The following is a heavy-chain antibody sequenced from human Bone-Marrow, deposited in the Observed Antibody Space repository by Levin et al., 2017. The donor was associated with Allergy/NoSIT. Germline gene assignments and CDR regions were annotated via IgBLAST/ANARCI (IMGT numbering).Heavy chain of an antibody. CDR3: AKAGVCGYSYGYRGGVSDY. Sequence: PGGSLRLSCAASGFTFDDYAMHWVRQAPGKGLEWVSGISWNSGSIGYADSVKGRFTISRDNAKNSLYLQMNSLRAEDTALYYCAKAGVCGYSYGYRGGVSDYWGQGTLVTVSS. J-gene: IGHJ4*02. CDR2: ISWNSGSI. CDR1: GFTFDDYA. V-gene: IGHV3-9*01. D-gene: IGHD5-18*01.